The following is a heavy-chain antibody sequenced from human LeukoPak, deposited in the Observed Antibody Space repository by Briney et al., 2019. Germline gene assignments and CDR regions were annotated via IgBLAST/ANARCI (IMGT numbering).Heavy chain of an antibody. J-gene: IGHJ6*03. Sequence: GGSLRLSCAASGFTFSSYSMNWVRQAPGKGLEWVSYISSSSSTIYYADSVKGRFTISRDNAKNSLYLQMNSLRAEDTAVYYCATSAVTDTPYYYYMDVWGKGTTVTVSS. D-gene: IGHD4-17*01. CDR3: ATSAVTDTPYYYYMDV. V-gene: IGHV3-48*04. CDR2: ISSSSSTI. CDR1: GFTFSSYS.